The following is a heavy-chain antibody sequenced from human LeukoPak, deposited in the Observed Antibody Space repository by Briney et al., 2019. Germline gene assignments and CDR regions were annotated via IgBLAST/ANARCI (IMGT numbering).Heavy chain of an antibody. CDR1: GGSICSYY. Sequence: PSETLSLTCTDSGGSICSYYSSWIRQPAGKGLEWIGRIYTSGSTNYNPSLKSRVTMSVDTSKNQFSLKLRSVTAADTAVYYCARGYPRAPPVGFDIWGQGTMVTVSS. CDR2: IYTSGST. CDR3: ARGYPRAPPVGFDI. J-gene: IGHJ3*02. V-gene: IGHV4-4*07. D-gene: IGHD1-1*01.